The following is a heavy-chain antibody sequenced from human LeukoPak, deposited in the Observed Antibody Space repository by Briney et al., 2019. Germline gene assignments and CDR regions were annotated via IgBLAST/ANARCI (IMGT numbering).Heavy chain of an antibody. CDR1: GFTFSSYA. CDR2: ISSSGGST. CDR3: AKDGMYSSSSSYYFDY. V-gene: IGHV3-23*01. D-gene: IGHD6-6*01. J-gene: IGHJ4*02. Sequence: WGSLSLSCAASGFTFSSYAMSWVRQAPGKGLEWVSTISSSGGSTYYADSVKGRVTISRDYSKNTLYLQMNSLRAEDTAVYYCAKDGMYSSSSSYYFDYWGQGTLVTVSS.